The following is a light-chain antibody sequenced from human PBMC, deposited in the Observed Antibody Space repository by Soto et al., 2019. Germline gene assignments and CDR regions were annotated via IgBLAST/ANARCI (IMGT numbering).Light chain of an antibody. CDR2: DVN. CDR1: SSDVGGYNY. CDR3: SSSTSNSTLVV. J-gene: IGLJ2*01. Sequence: QSALTQTASVSGSPGQSISISCTGTSSDVGGYNYVSWYQQHPGKAPKVMIYDVNNRPSGVSNRFSGSKSGNTASLTISGLHAEDEADYYCSSSTSNSTLVVFGGGTQLTVL. V-gene: IGLV2-14*03.